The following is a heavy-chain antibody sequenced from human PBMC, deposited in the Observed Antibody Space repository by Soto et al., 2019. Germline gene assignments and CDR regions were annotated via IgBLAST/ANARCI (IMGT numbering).Heavy chain of an antibody. CDR2: ISGSGGST. J-gene: IGHJ4*02. V-gene: IGHV3-23*01. CDR1: GFTFISYA. D-gene: IGHD5-12*01. CDR3: AKDHEIVATTFDY. Sequence: AGGSLILSCAASGFTFISYAMSWVRQAPGKGLEWVSAISGSGGSTYYADSVKGRFTISRDNSKNTLYLQMNSLRAEDTAVYYCAKDHEIVATTFDYWGQGTLVTVSS.